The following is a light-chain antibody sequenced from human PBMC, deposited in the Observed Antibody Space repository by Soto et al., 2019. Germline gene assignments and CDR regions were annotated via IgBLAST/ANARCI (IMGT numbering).Light chain of an antibody. CDR3: QTWGTGIQV. CDR1: SGHSNYA. J-gene: IGLJ3*02. Sequence: QLVLTQSPSASASLGASVKLTCTLSSGHSNYAIAWHQQQPEKGPRFLMKLNSGGSHRKGDGIPDRFSGSTSGAERYLTISSLQSEDEADYYCQTWGTGIQVFGGGTKLTVL. V-gene: IGLV4-69*01. CDR2: LNSGGSH.